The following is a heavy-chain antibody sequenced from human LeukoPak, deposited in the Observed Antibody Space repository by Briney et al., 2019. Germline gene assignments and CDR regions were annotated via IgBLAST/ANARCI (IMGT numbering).Heavy chain of an antibody. Sequence: PSETLSLTCTVSGGSISSYYWSWIRQPPRKGLEWIGYIYYSGSTNYNPSLKSRVTISVDTSENQFSLKLSSVTAADTAVYYCASGGPVTRFDYWGQGTLVTVSS. CDR1: GGSISSYY. CDR3: ASGGPVTRFDY. D-gene: IGHD4-17*01. CDR2: IYYSGST. V-gene: IGHV4-59*01. J-gene: IGHJ4*02.